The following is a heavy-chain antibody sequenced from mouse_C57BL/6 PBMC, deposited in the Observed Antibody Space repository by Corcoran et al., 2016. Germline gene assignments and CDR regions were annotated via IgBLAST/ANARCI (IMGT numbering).Heavy chain of an antibody. CDR3: ARWAIYYDYPYYAMDY. CDR1: GYTFTDYY. D-gene: IGHD2-4*01. V-gene: IGHV1-26*01. CDR2: INPNNGGT. J-gene: IGHJ4*01. Sequence: EVQLQQSGPELVKPGASVKISCKASGYTFTDYYMNWVKQSHGKSLEWIGDINPNNGGTSYNQKFKGKATLTVDKSSSTAYMELRSLTSEDSAVYYCARWAIYYDYPYYAMDYWGQGTSVTVSS.